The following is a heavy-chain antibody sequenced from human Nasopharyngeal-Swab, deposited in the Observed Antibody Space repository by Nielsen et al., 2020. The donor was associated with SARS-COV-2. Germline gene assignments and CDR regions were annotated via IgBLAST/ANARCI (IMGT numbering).Heavy chain of an antibody. V-gene: IGHV5-51*01. CDR1: GYSFTSYW. CDR2: IYPGDSDT. D-gene: IGHD2-2*01. CDR3: ARLVGVPAAPRWFDP. J-gene: IGHJ5*02. Sequence: KVSCKGSGYSFTSYWIGWVRQVPGKGLEWMGIIYPGDSDTRYSPSFQGQVTISADKSISTAYLQWSSLKASDTAMYYCARLVGVPAAPRWFDPWGQGTLVTVSS.